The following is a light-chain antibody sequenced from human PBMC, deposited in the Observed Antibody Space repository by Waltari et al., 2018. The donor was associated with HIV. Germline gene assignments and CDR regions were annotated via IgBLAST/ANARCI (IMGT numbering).Light chain of an antibody. CDR1: QSLLHSDGNTY. J-gene: IGKJ5*01. V-gene: IGKV2D-29*01. Sequence: DIVMTQTPLSLSVPPGRPASISCMSTQSLLHSDGNTYLYWYLQKSGQPPQILIYEVSNRFSGVPDRFSGSGSGTYFTLKISRVEAEDVGVYYCMQSTQLPITFGQGTRLEIK. CDR3: MQSTQLPIT. CDR2: EVS.